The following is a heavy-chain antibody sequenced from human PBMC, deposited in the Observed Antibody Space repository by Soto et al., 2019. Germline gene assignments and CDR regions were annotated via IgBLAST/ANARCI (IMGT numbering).Heavy chain of an antibody. D-gene: IGHD1-1*01. CDR2: IRSNNAES. J-gene: IGHJ4*02. Sequence: EVQLLESGGGLVQPGGSLRLSCAASGFTFSDYAMTWVRQAPGKGLAWVSSIRSNNAESFYADSVKGRFAISRDYSRNTLFLQMNDLRAEDTAIYYCARDWKTGADGIDFWGQGTLVAVSS. CDR1: GFTFSDYA. V-gene: IGHV3-23*01. CDR3: ARDWKTGADGIDF.